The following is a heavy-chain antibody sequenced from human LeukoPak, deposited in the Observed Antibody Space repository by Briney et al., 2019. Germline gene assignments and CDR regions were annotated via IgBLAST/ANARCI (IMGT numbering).Heavy chain of an antibody. CDR1: GGSFSGYY. Sequence: SETLSLTCAVYGGSFSGYYWSWIRQPPGKGLEWIGEINHSGSTNYNPSLKSRVTISVDTSKNQFSLKLSSVTAADTAVYYCARAAGADDSSGYYPFAFDYWGQGTLVTVSS. J-gene: IGHJ4*02. V-gene: IGHV4-34*01. D-gene: IGHD3-22*01. CDR3: ARAAGADDSSGYYPFAFDY. CDR2: INHSGST.